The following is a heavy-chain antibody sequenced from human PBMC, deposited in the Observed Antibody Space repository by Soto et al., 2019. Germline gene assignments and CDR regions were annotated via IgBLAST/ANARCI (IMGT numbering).Heavy chain of an antibody. D-gene: IGHD6-6*01. J-gene: IGHJ4*02. CDR1: GFTFSSYS. V-gene: IGHV3-21*01. CDR3: ARDSTEYSSSSPFDY. Sequence: EVRLVESGGGLVKPGGSLRLSCAASGFTFSSYSMNWVRQAPGKGLEWVSSISSSSSYIYYADSVKGRFTISRDNAKNSLYLQMNSLRAEDTAVYYCARDSTEYSSSSPFDYWGQGTLVTVSS. CDR2: ISSSSSYI.